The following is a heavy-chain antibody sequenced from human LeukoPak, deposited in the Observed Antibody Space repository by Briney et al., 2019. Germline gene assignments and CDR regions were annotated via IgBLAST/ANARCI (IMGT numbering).Heavy chain of an antibody. CDR1: GGSISSYY. D-gene: IGHD5/OR15-5a*01. CDR2: IYYSGST. V-gene: IGHV4-59*01. CDR3: ARVAHDLYPYYFDY. Sequence: SETLSLTCTVSGGSISSYYWSWIRQPPGKGLEWIGYIYYSGSTNYNPSLKSRVTISVDTSKNQFSLKLSSVTAADTAMYYCARVAHDLYPYYFDYWGQGTLVTVSS. J-gene: IGHJ4*02.